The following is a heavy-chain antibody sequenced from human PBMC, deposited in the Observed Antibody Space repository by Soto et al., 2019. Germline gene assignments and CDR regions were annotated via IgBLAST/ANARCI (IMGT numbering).Heavy chain of an antibody. CDR2: ISGSGGST. Sequence: GSLRLSCAASGFTFSSYAMSWVRQAPGKGLEWVSAISGSGGSTYYADSVKGRFTISRDNSKNTLYLQMNSLRAEDTAVYYCAKDLEPYSGSYKRGGYFDYWGQGTLVTVSS. V-gene: IGHV3-23*01. D-gene: IGHD1-26*01. CDR1: GFTFSSYA. CDR3: AKDLEPYSGSYKRGGYFDY. J-gene: IGHJ4*02.